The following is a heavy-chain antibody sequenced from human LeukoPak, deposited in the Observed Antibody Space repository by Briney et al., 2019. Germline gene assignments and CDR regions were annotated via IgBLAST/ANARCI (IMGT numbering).Heavy chain of an antibody. J-gene: IGHJ4*02. CDR1: GFTFSDYY. Sequence: GGSLRLSCAASGFTFSDYYMSWIRQAPGKGLEWVSYISSSGSTIYYADSVKGRFTISRDNAKNSLYLQMNSLRAEDTAVYYCARINYDYVWGSTTRGIGYWGQGTLVTVSS. CDR2: ISSSGSTI. CDR3: ARINYDYVWGSTTRGIGY. V-gene: IGHV3-11*01. D-gene: IGHD3-16*01.